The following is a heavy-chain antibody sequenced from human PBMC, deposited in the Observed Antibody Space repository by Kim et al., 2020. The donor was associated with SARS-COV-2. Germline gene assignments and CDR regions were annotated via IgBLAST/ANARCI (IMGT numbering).Heavy chain of an antibody. D-gene: IGHD3-9*01. CDR3: ARVKMAIRYFDWLLQNAHFDS. Sequence: SETLSLTCAVYGGSFSGYYWSWIRQPPGKGLEWIGEINHSGSTNYNPSLKSRVTISVDTSKNQFSLKLSSVTAADTAVYYCARVKMAIRYFDWLLQNAHFDSWGQGTLVTVSS. CDR1: GGSFSGYY. CDR2: INHSGST. J-gene: IGHJ4*02. V-gene: IGHV4-34*01.